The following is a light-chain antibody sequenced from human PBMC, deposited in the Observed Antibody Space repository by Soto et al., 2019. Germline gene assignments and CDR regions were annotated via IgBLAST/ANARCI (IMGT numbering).Light chain of an antibody. V-gene: IGLV2-14*01. CDR2: EVS. CDR1: SSDVGGYNY. J-gene: IGLJ3*02. Sequence: QSALTQPASVSGSPGQSITISCTGTSSDVGGYNYVSWYQQHPGKAPKLMIYEVSNRPSGVSNRCSGSTSGNTASLTISGLQAADEADYYCSSYTSSSTWVFGGGTKLTVL. CDR3: SSYTSSSTWV.